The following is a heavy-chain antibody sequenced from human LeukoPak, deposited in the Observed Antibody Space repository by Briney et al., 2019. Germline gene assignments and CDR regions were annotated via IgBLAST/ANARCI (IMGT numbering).Heavy chain of an antibody. CDR3: AKAGRYYDSSLFDY. CDR1: GFTFSSYA. CDR2: ISGSGGST. D-gene: IGHD3-22*01. J-gene: IGHJ4*02. Sequence: PGGSLRLSCAAPGFTFSSYAMSWVRQAPGKGLEWVSAISGSGGSTYYADSVKGRFTISRDNSKNTLYLQMNSLRAEDTAVYYCAKAGRYYDSSLFDYWGQGTLVTVSS. V-gene: IGHV3-23*01.